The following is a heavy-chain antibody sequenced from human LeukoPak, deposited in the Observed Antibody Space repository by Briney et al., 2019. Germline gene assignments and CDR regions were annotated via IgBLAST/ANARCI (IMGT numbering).Heavy chain of an antibody. Sequence: GGSLRLSCAASGFTFSDYYMSWIRQAPGKGLEWVANIKQDGSEKYYVDSVKGRFTISRDNAKNSLYLQMNSLRAEDTAVYYCARDWDPYGSGSYGAFDIWGQGTMVTVSS. J-gene: IGHJ3*02. V-gene: IGHV3-7*01. D-gene: IGHD3-10*01. CDR1: GFTFSDYY. CDR2: IKQDGSEK. CDR3: ARDWDPYGSGSYGAFDI.